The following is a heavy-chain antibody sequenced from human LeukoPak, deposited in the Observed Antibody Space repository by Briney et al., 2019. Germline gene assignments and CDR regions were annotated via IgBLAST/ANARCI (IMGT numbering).Heavy chain of an antibody. V-gene: IGHV3-30*04. CDR2: VAHDGSFT. CDR1: GFRLNDYA. Sequence: PGGSLTLSCAASGFRLNDYAMMWLPPAPGKGLEWVAIVAHDGSFTSYTHSVKGPFSITRHDSTLYLEMNSLRVEDTALYYCAREMRGYYPHYWGQGTLLTVSS. J-gene: IGHJ4*02. CDR3: AREMRGYYPHY. D-gene: IGHD3-3*01.